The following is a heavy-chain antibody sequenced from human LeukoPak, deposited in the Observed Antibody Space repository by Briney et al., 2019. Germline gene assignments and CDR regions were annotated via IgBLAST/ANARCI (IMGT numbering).Heavy chain of an antibody. D-gene: IGHD3-9*01. CDR3: AKDGVRDFDWLPEVDY. V-gene: IGHV3-23*01. J-gene: IGHJ4*02. Sequence: GGSLRLSCAASGFTFSSHAMRWVRQAPGKGMEWVSAISGCGGSTYYADSVKGRFTISRDNTKDTLYLQMNSLRAEDTAVYYCAKDGVRDFDWLPEVDYWGQRTLVTVSS. CDR1: GFTFSSHA. CDR2: ISGCGGST.